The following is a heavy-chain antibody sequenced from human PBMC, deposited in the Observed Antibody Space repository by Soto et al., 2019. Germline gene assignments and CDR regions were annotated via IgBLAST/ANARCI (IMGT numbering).Heavy chain of an antibody. J-gene: IGHJ6*02. D-gene: IGHD3-10*01. Sequence: EVQLLESGGGLVQPGGSLRLSCAASGFTFSSYAMSWVRQAPGKGLEWVSAISGSGGSTYYADSVKGRFTISRDNSKNTLNLQMNSLRGEDTAVYYCAKGGVWFGNYGMDVWGQGTTVTVSS. CDR2: ISGSGGST. CDR3: AKGGVWFGNYGMDV. V-gene: IGHV3-23*01. CDR1: GFTFSSYA.